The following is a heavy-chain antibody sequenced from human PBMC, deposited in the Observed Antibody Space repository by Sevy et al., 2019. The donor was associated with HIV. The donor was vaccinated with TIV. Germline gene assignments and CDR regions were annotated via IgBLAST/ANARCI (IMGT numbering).Heavy chain of an antibody. J-gene: IGHJ4*02. CDR3: TTDSWSQEDYYEY. CDR1: GFTFSNAW. D-gene: IGHD6-13*01. V-gene: IGHV3-15*01. CDR2: IKGKIYDGPI. Sequence: GGSLRLSCAASGFTFSNAWMSWVRQAPGKGLEWVGRIKGKIYDGPIDYAAPVKGRFTISRDDSKNTLYLQMNSRKTEDTAVYYCTTDSWSQEDYYEYWGQGTLVTVSS.